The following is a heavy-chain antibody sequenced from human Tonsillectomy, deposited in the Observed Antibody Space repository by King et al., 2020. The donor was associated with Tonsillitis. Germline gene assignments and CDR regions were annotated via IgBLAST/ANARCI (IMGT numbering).Heavy chain of an antibody. D-gene: IGHD3-10*01. J-gene: IGHJ6*02. CDR2: ISYDGSNK. V-gene: IGHV3-30*18. CDR3: AKDRGDGDPGSYGMGV. Sequence: VQLVESGGGVVQPGGSLRLSCAASGFTFSSYGMHWVRQAPGKGLEWVAVISYDGSNKYYADSVKGRFTISRDNSKNTLYLQMNSLRAEDTAVYYCAKDRGDGDPGSYGMGVWGQGTTVTVSS. CDR1: GFTFSSYG.